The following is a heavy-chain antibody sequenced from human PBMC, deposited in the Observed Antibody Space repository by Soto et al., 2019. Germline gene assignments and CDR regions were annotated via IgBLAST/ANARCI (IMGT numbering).Heavy chain of an antibody. D-gene: IGHD6-13*01. CDR3: AKMAAARHRGYFDY. J-gene: IGHJ4*02. CDR1: GFTFSSYG. Sequence: QVQLVESGGGVVQPGRSLRLSCAASGFTFSSYGMHWVRQAPGKGLEWVAVISYDGSNKYYADSVKGRFTISRDNSNNTLYLQMNSLRAEDTAVYYCAKMAAARHRGYFDYWGQGTLVTVSS. CDR2: ISYDGSNK. V-gene: IGHV3-30*18.